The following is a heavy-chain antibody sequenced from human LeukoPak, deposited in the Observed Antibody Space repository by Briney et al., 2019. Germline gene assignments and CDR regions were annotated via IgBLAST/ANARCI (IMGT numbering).Heavy chain of an antibody. Sequence: ASVKVSCKASGYTFTGYYMHWVRQAPGQGLEWMGWINPNSGGTNYAQKFQGRVTMTRDTSISTAYMELSRLRSDDTAVYYCARMYCGGDCALNLFDYWGQGTLVTVSS. CDR1: GYTFTGYY. J-gene: IGHJ4*02. CDR3: ARMYCGGDCALNLFDY. D-gene: IGHD2-21*01. CDR2: INPNSGGT. V-gene: IGHV1-2*02.